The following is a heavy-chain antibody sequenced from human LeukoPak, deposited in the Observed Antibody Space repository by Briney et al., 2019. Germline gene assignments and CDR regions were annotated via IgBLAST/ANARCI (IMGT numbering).Heavy chain of an antibody. V-gene: IGHV1-18*01. J-gene: IGHJ3*02. CDR2: ISGYNGNT. CDR3: RRSWNGHFDI. Sequence: ASVKVSCKASGYTFTNDGITWGRHGPGQGLEWMGWISGYNGNTNYAQRLQGRVTMTTDTTTSTAYMELRSLRSDDTAAYYCRRSWNGHFDIWAQGTMVTVSS. CDR1: GYTFTNDG. D-gene: IGHD1-1*01.